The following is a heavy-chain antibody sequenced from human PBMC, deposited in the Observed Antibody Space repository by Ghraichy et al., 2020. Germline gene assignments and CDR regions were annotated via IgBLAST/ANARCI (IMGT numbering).Heavy chain of an antibody. CDR1: GGSISSYY. Sequence: SETLSLTCTVSGGSISSYYWSWIRQSPGKGLEWIGYIYYSGSTNYNPSLKSRVAISVDTSKNQFSLKLSSVTAADTAVYYCARAGDHCGGDCYSLNYWGQGTLVTVSS. J-gene: IGHJ4*02. D-gene: IGHD2-21*02. CDR3: ARAGDHCGGDCYSLNY. V-gene: IGHV4-59*01. CDR2: IYYSGST.